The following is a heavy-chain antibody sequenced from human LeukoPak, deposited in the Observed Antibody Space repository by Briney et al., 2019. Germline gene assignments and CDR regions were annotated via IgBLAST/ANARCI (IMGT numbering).Heavy chain of an antibody. CDR3: ARDLPVATGTQSDAFDI. CDR2: IYSGGST. D-gene: IGHD4-23*01. V-gene: IGHV3-53*01. Sequence: GGSLRLSCAASGFTFSDYYMSWVRQAPGKGLEWVSVIYSGGSTFYADSVKGRFTISRDNSKNTLYLQMNSLRAEDTAVYYCARDLPVATGTQSDAFDIWGQGTMVTVSS. CDR1: GFTFSDYY. J-gene: IGHJ3*02.